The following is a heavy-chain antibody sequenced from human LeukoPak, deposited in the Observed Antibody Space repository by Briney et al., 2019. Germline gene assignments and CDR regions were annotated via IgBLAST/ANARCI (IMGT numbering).Heavy chain of an antibody. J-gene: IGHJ4*02. CDR3: ARGYNYKFEY. V-gene: IGHV3-74*01. Sequence: GGSLRLSCAVSGFTVNSYWMHWVRQGPGRGLVWVSHINSDGSTTGYADSVKGRFTISRDSAKNTLYLEMNNLRADDTAVYYCARGYNYKFEYWGQETLVIVSS. D-gene: IGHD5-24*01. CDR1: GFTVNSYW. CDR2: INSDGSTT.